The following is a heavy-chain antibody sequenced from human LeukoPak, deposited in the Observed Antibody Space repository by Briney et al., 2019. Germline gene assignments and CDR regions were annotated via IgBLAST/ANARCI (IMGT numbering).Heavy chain of an antibody. CDR3: ARVWSYYYGSGSYFDY. CDR1: VCSFISYA. V-gene: IGHV1-69*13. D-gene: IGHD3-10*01. CDR2: IIPIFGTA. J-gene: IGHJ4*02. Sequence: SVKVSCKASVCSFISYAIIWVRQAPGQGLEWMGGIIPIFGTANYAQKFQGRVTITADESTSTAYMELSSLRSEDTAVYYCARVWSYYYGSGSYFDYWGQGTLVTVSS.